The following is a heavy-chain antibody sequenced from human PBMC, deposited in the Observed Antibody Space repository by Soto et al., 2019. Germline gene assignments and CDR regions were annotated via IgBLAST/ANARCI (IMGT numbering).Heavy chain of an antibody. J-gene: IGHJ6*04. V-gene: IGHV4-34*01. Sequence: PSETLCLTCAVYGGSFSGYYWSWIRQPPGNGLEWIGEIYHSGSTNYNPSLKSRVNISVDKSKNQFPLKLSSVTAADTAVYYCARDRRDSGSEYYYGMDVWGKGTTVP. CDR1: GGSFSGYY. CDR2: IYHSGST. D-gene: IGHD1-26*01. CDR3: ARDRRDSGSEYYYGMDV.